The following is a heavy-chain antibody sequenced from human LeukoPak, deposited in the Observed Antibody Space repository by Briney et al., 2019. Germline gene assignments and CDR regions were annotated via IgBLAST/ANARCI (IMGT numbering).Heavy chain of an antibody. CDR2: INHSGST. V-gene: IGHV4-34*01. CDR3: ARELHGGHLSRFDY. D-gene: IGHD2-15*01. CDR1: GGSFSGYY. J-gene: IGHJ4*02. Sequence: PSETLSLTCAVYGGSFSGYYWSWIRQPPGKGLEWIGAINHSGSTNYNPSLKSRVTISVDTSKNQFSLKLSSVTAADTAVYYCARELHGGHLSRFDYWGQGTLVTVSS.